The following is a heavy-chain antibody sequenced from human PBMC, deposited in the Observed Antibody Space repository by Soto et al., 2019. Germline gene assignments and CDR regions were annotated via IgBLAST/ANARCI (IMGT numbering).Heavy chain of an antibody. D-gene: IGHD6-6*01. Sequence: QVQLVESGGGVVQPGRSLRLSCAASGFTFSSYAMHWVRQAPGKGLEWVAVISYDGSNKYYADSVKGRFTISRDNSKNTLYLQMNSLRAEDTAVYYCARGVSAFDIWGQGTKVTVSS. CDR3: ARGVSAFDI. V-gene: IGHV3-30-3*01. J-gene: IGHJ3*02. CDR2: ISYDGSNK. CDR1: GFTFSSYA.